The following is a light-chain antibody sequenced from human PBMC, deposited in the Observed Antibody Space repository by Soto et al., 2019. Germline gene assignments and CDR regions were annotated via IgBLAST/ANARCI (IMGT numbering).Light chain of an antibody. CDR2: EVS. J-gene: IGLJ1*01. V-gene: IGLV2-8*01. CDR3: SSYAGSNNSYV. CDR1: SSDVGGYNY. Sequence: QSALTQPPSASGSPGQSVTISCTGTSSDVGGYNYFSWYQQHPGKAPKLMIYEVSKRPSGVPDRFSGSKSGNTASLTVSGLQAEDEADYYCSSYAGSNNSYVFGTGTKVTVL.